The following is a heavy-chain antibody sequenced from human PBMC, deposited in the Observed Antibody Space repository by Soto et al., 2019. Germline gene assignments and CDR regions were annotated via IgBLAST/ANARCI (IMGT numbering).Heavy chain of an antibody. CDR1: CFTFSSYS. CDR3: ARPGYSSGWYYYYYGMDV. CDR2: ISSSSSYI. D-gene: IGHD6-19*01. V-gene: IGHV3-21*01. J-gene: IGHJ6*02. Sequence: XVSLRLSCAASCFTFSSYSMNGVRQAPGKGLEWVSSISSSSSYIYYADSVKGRFTISRDNAKNSLYLQMNSLRAEDTAVYYCARPGYSSGWYYYYYGMDVWGQGTTVTVSS.